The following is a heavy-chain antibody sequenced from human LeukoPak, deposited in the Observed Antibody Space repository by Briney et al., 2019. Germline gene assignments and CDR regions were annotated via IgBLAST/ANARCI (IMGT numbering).Heavy chain of an antibody. D-gene: IGHD4-17*01. Sequence: GGSRRLSCAASGFTFSSYSMNWVRQAPGKGLEWVSSISSSSSYIYYADSVKGRLTISRDNAKNSLFLQMNSLRVEDTAIYYCTRVPYGDYWSSDYWGQGTLVTVSS. CDR3: TRVPYGDYWSSDY. J-gene: IGHJ4*02. CDR1: GFTFSSYS. V-gene: IGHV3-21*03. CDR2: ISSSSSYI.